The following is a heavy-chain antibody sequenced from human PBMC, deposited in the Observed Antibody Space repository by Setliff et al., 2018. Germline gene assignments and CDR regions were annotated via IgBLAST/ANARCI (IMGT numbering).Heavy chain of an antibody. Sequence: PSETLSLTCAVYGGSFSGYYWSWIRQPPGKGLEWIGEINHSGSTNYNPSLKSRVTISVDTSKNQFSLKLSSVTAADTAVYYCARFAGSSWGQGTLVTVSS. CDR2: INHSGST. V-gene: IGHV4-34*01. CDR3: ARFAGSS. D-gene: IGHD6-13*01. J-gene: IGHJ4*02. CDR1: GGSFSGYY.